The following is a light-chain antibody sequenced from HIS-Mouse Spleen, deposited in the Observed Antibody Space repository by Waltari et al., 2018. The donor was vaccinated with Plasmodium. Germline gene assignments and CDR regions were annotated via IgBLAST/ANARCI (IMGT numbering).Light chain of an antibody. V-gene: IGLV2-23*01. Sequence: QSALTQPASVSGSPGPSITISCTGTSSAVGSYNLVSWYQQHPGKAPKLMIYEGSNRPSGVSNRFSGSKSGNTASLTISGLQAEDEADYYCCSYAGSSTHVVFGGGTKLTVL. CDR3: CSYAGSSTHVV. CDR1: SSAVGSYNL. J-gene: IGLJ2*01. CDR2: EGS.